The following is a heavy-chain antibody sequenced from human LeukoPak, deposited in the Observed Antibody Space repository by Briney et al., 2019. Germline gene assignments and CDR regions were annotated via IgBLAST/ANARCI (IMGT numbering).Heavy chain of an antibody. J-gene: IGHJ3*02. CDR2: IRYDGSNR. D-gene: IGHD3-16*01. V-gene: IGHV3-30*02. CDR1: GFTFSSYG. Sequence: GGSLRLSCAASGFTFSSYGMHWVRQAPGKGLEWVAFIRYDGSNRYYADSVKGRFTISRDNSKNTLYLQMNSLRAEDTAVYYCAKDTVRGNRLGAFDIWGQGTMVTVSS. CDR3: AKDTVRGNRLGAFDI.